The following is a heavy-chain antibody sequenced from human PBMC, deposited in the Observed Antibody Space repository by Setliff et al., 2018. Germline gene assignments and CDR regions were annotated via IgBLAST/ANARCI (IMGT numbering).Heavy chain of an antibody. Sequence: TSETLSLTCTVSGGSISRSSYYWGWVRQSPGKGLEWIGHIHFSGNTHFNPSLMSRVTMSVDTSKNQFSLNVNSVTSADTAVYYCVRGGSAWAWNYDLWGRGTLVTVSS. V-gene: IGHV4-39*07. CDR2: IHFSGNT. D-gene: IGHD3-16*01. CDR3: VRGGSAWAWNYDL. CDR1: GGSISRSSYY. J-gene: IGHJ2*01.